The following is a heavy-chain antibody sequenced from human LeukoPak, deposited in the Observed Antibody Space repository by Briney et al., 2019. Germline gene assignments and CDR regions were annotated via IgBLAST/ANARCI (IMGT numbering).Heavy chain of an antibody. CDR1: GFTFSSYA. D-gene: IGHD1-26*01. CDR3: ARVTVGATYYFDY. V-gene: IGHV3-64*01. Sequence: GGSLRLSCAASGFTFSSYAMHWGRQAPGKGLEYVSAISSNGGSTYYANSVKGRFTISRDNSKNTLYLQMGSLRAEDMAVYYCARVTVGATYYFDYWGQGTLVTVSS. CDR2: ISSNGGST. J-gene: IGHJ4*02.